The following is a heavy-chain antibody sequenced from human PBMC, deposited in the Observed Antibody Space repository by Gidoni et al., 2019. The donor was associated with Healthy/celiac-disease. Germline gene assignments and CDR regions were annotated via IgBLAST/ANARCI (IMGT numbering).Heavy chain of an antibody. CDR2: IHYSGGT. CDR1: GGPIRSPSHS. V-gene: IGHV4-39*01. D-gene: IGHD3-22*01. J-gene: IGHJ4*02. Sequence: QMQLQELGPGLVKPSETLSRICTVYGGPIRSPSHSWGWIRQHPGKGQDWIWSIHYSGGTYYNPSLRSRVTISVDTSKNQFSLKLSSVTAADTAVYYCARHVPQYYYDSSGYLDYWGQGTLVTVSS. CDR3: ARHVPQYYYDSSGYLDY.